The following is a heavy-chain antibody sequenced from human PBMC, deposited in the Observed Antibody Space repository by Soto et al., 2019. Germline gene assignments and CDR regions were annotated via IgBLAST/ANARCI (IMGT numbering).Heavy chain of an antibody. J-gene: IGHJ4*02. CDR3: ARRRDDSGSLDQ. Sequence: SETLSLTCAVSGGSISSTNWWNWVRQPRGKGLEWIGESCHSGSTSYSPSLKSRGTISVEKSKNQFSLKLSSVTAADTAVYFCARRRDDSGSLDQWGQGTLVTVSS. CDR2: SCHSGST. V-gene: IGHV4-4*02. CDR1: GGSISSTNW. D-gene: IGHD3-10*01.